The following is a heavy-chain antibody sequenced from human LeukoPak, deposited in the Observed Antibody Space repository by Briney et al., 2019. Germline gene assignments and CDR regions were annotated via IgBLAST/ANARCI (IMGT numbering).Heavy chain of an antibody. Sequence: ASVKVSCKASGYIFTNYYIHWMRQAPGEGLEWMGIINPTGGSTSYAQKFQGRVTMTRDTSTSTVYMELSRLRSDDTAVYYCALAHYYDSSGYRTDAFDIWGQGTMVTVSS. CDR3: ALAHYYDSSGYRTDAFDI. D-gene: IGHD3-22*01. CDR1: GYIFTNYY. V-gene: IGHV1-46*01. J-gene: IGHJ3*02. CDR2: INPTGGST.